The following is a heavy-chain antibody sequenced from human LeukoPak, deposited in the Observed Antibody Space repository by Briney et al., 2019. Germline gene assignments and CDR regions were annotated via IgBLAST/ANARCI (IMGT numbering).Heavy chain of an antibody. CDR2: IYYSGST. J-gene: IGHJ4*02. CDR1: GGSISSGDYY. Sequence: SETLSLTCTVSGGSISSGDYYWSWIRQPPGKGLEWIGYIYYSGSTYYNPSLKSRVTISVDTSKNQFSLKLSSVTAADTAVYYCARGPEGYYYDSSGLFDYWGQGTLVTVSS. V-gene: IGHV4-30-4*02. D-gene: IGHD3-22*01. CDR3: ARGPEGYYYDSSGLFDY.